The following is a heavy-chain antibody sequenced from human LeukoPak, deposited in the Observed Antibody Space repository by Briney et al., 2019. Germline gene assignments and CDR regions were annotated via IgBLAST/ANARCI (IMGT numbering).Heavy chain of an antibody. CDR3: ARGGRIVATTLIAN. CDR2: INWHGDRT. V-gene: IGHV3-20*04. D-gene: IGHD5-12*01. J-gene: IGHJ4*02. Sequence: GGSLRLSCAASGFTFEDYGMSWVRQAPGKGLEWVSGINWHGDRTGYAGSVKGRFTISRDNAKNSLYLQMNSLRAEDTAVYYCARGGRIVATTLIANWGQGTLVTVSS. CDR1: GFTFEDYG.